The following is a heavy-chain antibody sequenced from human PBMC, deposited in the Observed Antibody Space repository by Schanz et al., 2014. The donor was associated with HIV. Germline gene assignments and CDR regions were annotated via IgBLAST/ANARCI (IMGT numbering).Heavy chain of an antibody. V-gene: IGHV1-8*01. J-gene: IGHJ4*02. CDR3: ARGRETVTTYFDF. CDR1: GYTFTSYD. CDR2: MNPNNDDT. Sequence: QVQLVQSGPEVKKPGASVKVSCKTSGYTFTSYDINWVRQAAGQGLEWMGWMNPNNDDTDYAQKFQGRATMTRDPSTSTAYMELSSLRSEDTAVYYCARGRETVTTYFDFWGQGTLVTVSS. D-gene: IGHD4-17*01.